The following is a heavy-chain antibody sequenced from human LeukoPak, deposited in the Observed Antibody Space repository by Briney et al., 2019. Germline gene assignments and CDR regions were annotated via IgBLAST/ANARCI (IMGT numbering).Heavy chain of an antibody. CDR2: ISDDGSRQ. D-gene: IGHD3-10*01. CDR1: GFTFSSYG. V-gene: IGHV3-30*19. CDR3: VKDRTGTYTLDY. Sequence: GGSLRLPCAASGFTFSSYGMHWVRQAPGKGLEWVAFISDDGSRQHYADSVKGRFTISRDNSKNTLNLQMNSLRAEDTAVYYCVKDRTGTYTLDYWGQGTLVTVSS. J-gene: IGHJ4*02.